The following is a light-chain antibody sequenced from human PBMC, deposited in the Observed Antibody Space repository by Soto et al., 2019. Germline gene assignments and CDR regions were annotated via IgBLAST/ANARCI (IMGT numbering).Light chain of an antibody. CDR3: QQSYSTPPP. CDR1: QSSSSY. CDR2: AAS. J-gene: IGKJ1*01. V-gene: IGKV1-39*01. Sequence: DIQMTQSPSSLSASVGDRVTITCRASQSSSSYLNWYQQKPGKAPKLLIYAASSLQSGVPSRFSGSGSGTDLTLTLSSLQPDDFATFYFQQSYSTPPPFGPRTQVEIK.